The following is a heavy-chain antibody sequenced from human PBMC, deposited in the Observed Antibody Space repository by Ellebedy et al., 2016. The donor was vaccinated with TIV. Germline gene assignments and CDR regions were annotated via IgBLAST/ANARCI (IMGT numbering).Heavy chain of an antibody. CDR3: ARGRDDYDSGTYPVLAY. CDR2: INPNSGDT. V-gene: IGHV1-8*03. D-gene: IGHD3-10*01. CDR1: GYTFTGYY. Sequence: AASVKVSCKASGYTFTGYYMHWVRQAPGQGLEWMGWINPNSGDTGYAQKFQDRVTITRDTSISTAYMELSSLRSEDTAVYYCARGRDDYDSGTYPVLAYWGQGTLVTVSS. J-gene: IGHJ4*02.